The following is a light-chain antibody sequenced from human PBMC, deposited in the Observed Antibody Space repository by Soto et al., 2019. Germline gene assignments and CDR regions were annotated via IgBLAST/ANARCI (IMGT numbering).Light chain of an antibody. V-gene: IGKV1-12*01. CDR2: AAS. CDR3: QQANSFPWT. CDR1: QGISSW. J-gene: IGKJ1*01. Sequence: DIQMTQSPSSVSASVGDRVTITCRASQGISSWLALYQQKPGKAPKLLIYAASSLQSGVPSSFSGNGSGTDFTLTISSLQPEDFATYYCQQANSFPWTFGQGTKVEIK.